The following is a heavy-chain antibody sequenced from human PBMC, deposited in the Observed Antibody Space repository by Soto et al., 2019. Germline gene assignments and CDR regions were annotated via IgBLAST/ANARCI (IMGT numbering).Heavy chain of an antibody. CDR2: SIPMLGMS. Sequence: QVQLVQSGPEVKKPGSSVRVSCTASGGTFSSYTINWVRQVPGQGPEWMGRSIPMLGMSNYAQKFQGRVMMIADKSTNTVYMELRSLRSEDNALCYCTTHYRSASANFDYWGQGTLATVSS. CDR1: GGTFSSYT. D-gene: IGHD3-10*01. J-gene: IGHJ4*02. CDR3: TTHYRSASANFDY. V-gene: IGHV1-69*02.